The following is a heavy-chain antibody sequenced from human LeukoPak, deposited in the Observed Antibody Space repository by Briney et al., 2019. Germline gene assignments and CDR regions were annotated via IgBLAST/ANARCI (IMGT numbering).Heavy chain of an antibody. D-gene: IGHD3-3*01. Sequence: GGSLRLSCVGSGFTFRSHAMSWVRQAPEKGLEFVSGIYENGGTTYYADSVKGRFSISRDNSKNTLYLQLNSLRAEDTAVYYCAKPQMGDFWSASYDSYYYGMDDWGQGTTVIVSS. CDR1: GFTFRSHA. J-gene: IGHJ6*02. CDR3: AKPQMGDFWSASYDSYYYGMDD. V-gene: IGHV3-23*01. CDR2: IYENGGTT.